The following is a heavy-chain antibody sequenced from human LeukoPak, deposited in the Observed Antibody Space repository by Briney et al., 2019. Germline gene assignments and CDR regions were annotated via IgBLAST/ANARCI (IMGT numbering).Heavy chain of an antibody. D-gene: IGHD6-13*01. CDR2: IIPIFGTT. Sequence: SVKVSCKSSGGTFSSYAISWVRQAPGQGLEWMGGIIPIFGTTNYAQKFQDRVTITADKSTSTAYMELSSLRSEDTAVYYCAGVVGLTGYSSSWYSGYYYYMDVWGKGTTVTVSS. V-gene: IGHV1-69*06. CDR3: AGVVGLTGYSSSWYSGYYYYMDV. J-gene: IGHJ6*03. CDR1: GGTFSSYA.